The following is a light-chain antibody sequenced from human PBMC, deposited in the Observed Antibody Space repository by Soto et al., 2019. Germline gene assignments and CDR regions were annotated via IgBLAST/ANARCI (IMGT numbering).Light chain of an antibody. Sequence: QSVLTQPASVSGSPGQSLTISCTGSSSDVGGYNYVSWYQQHPGKASKLMIYEVSNRPSGVSNRFSGSKSGNTASLTISGLQAEDEADYYCSSYTSSSTYVFGTGTKVTVL. CDR1: SSDVGGYNY. V-gene: IGLV2-14*01. CDR3: SSYTSSSTYV. CDR2: EVS. J-gene: IGLJ1*01.